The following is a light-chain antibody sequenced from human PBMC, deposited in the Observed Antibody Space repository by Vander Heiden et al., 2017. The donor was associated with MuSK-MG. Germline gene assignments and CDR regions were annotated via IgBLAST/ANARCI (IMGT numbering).Light chain of an antibody. Sequence: DIVMTQSPDSLAVSLDERATIKCKSSQSVLYSSNNNNYLAWYQQKPGQPPKLLIYWASTRESGVPDRFSDSGSGTDFTLTISSLQAEDVAVYYCQQDDSAPLTFGGGTKVEIK. CDR1: QSVLYSSNNNNY. J-gene: IGKJ4*01. CDR2: WAS. V-gene: IGKV4-1*01. CDR3: QQDDSAPLT.